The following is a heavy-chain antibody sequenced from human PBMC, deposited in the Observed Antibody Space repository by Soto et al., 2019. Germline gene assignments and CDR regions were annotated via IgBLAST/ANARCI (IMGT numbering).Heavy chain of an antibody. J-gene: IGHJ4*02. CDR1: GFTFGNYW. CDR3: ARGHSNSCDY. V-gene: IGHV3-7*04. D-gene: IGHD5-18*01. CDR2: IKPDGGEQ. Sequence: EVQLVESGGGLVQPGGSLRLSCEASGFTFGNYWMNWVRQTPGKGLKWVANIKPDGGEQYYVDSVKGRFTISRDNAKDSLYLQMSSLRGDDTAVYYCARGHSNSCDYWGQGTLVTVSS.